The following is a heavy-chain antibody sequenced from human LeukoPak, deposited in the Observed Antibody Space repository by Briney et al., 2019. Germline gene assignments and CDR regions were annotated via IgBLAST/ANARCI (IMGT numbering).Heavy chain of an antibody. V-gene: IGHV4-34*01. Sequence: SETLSLTCAVYGGSFSGYYWSWIRQPPGKGLEWIGEINHSGSTNYNPSLKSRVTISTDTSKNQFSLRLTSVTAADTAVYYCARAEKAVTGTLDYWGQGTLITVSS. CDR1: GGSFSGYY. J-gene: IGHJ4*02. CDR3: ARAEKAVTGTLDY. CDR2: INHSGST. D-gene: IGHD6-19*01.